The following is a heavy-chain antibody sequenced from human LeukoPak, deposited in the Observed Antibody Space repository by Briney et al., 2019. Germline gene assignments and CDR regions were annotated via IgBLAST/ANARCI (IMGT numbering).Heavy chain of an antibody. J-gene: IGHJ4*02. CDR3: VRLFGDKYGRLDY. CDR2: IWFDGSIK. V-gene: IGHV3-33*01. Sequence: GGSLRLSCAVSGYNFNGHGMHWVRQAPGKGLEWVALIWFDGSIKHYADSVKGRFTISRDNSNNMLYLQMNSLRADDTAVYYCVRLFGDKYGRLDYWGQGTLVTVSS. D-gene: IGHD3-3*01. CDR1: GYNFNGHG.